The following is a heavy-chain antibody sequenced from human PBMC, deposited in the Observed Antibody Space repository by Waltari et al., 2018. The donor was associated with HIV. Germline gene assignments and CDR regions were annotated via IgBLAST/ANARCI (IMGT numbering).Heavy chain of an antibody. CDR3: ASLAPRLPSFALDV. J-gene: IGHJ6*02. CDR2: IHHGGNT. V-gene: IGHV4-30-2*01. Sequence: QLQLQESGSGLVKPSQTLSLTCAVSGASIRTSSYSWPWVRQPPGKGLEWIGYIHHGGNTYYNPSLKSRVTILMDRSKNHFSLRLSSVTAADTAVYYCASLAPRLPSFALDVWGQGTTVTVSS. CDR1: GASIRTSSYS. D-gene: IGHD3-16*01.